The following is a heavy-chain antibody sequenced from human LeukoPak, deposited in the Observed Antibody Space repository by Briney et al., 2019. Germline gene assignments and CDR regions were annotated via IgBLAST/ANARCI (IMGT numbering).Heavy chain of an antibody. CDR2: ITSSGGST. D-gene: IGHD3-22*01. V-gene: IGHV3-23*01. CDR1: GFTISSYA. CDR3: ARAPYYYDSSGYSPSDY. Sequence: GGSLRLSCAASGFTISSYAMSWVRQAPGKGLEWVSTITSSGGSTFYADSLQGRFTISRDNAKSSLYLQMNSLRAEDTALYYCARAPYYYDSSGYSPSDYWGQGTLVTVSS. J-gene: IGHJ4*02.